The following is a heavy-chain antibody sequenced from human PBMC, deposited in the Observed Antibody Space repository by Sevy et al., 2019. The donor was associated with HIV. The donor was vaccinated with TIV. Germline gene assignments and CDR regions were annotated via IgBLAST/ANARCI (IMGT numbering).Heavy chain of an antibody. Sequence: GGSLRLSCAASGFTFITYAMSWVRQAPGKGLEWVSTISGSGGGTYYADSVKGRFTISRDNSKNTLYLQMNSLRAEDTAVYYCAKALRSTATNHYYDMDVRGRGTTVTVSS. D-gene: IGHD2-2*01. CDR3: AKALRSTATNHYYDMDV. J-gene: IGHJ6*03. CDR1: GFTFITYA. CDR2: ISGSGGGT. V-gene: IGHV3-23*01.